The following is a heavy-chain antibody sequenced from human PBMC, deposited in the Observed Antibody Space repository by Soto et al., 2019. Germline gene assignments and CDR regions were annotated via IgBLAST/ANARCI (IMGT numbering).Heavy chain of an antibody. J-gene: IGHJ6*02. Sequence: EAAVQVSCKASGGTFSSYAISWVRQAPGQGLEWMGGIIPIFGTANYAQKFQGRVTITADESTSTAYMELSSLRSEDTAVYYCARDNSNPRGDTDMGEYCMDVWG. D-gene: IGHD5-18*01. CDR2: IIPIFGTA. CDR1: GGTFSSYA. CDR3: ARDNSNPRGDTDMGEYCMDV. V-gene: IGHV1-69*13.